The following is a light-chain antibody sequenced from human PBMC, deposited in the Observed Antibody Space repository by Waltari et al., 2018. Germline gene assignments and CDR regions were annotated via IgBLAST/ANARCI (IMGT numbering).Light chain of an antibody. J-gene: IGKJ4*01. Sequence: DIQMTQSPSSLSASVGHRVTITCQASQEISNYLNWYQQKPGKAPKLLIYDASNLETGVPSRFSGSGSGTDFTFTISSLQPEDIATYYCQQYDNLLTFGGGTKVEIK. CDR1: QEISNY. CDR2: DAS. V-gene: IGKV1-33*01. CDR3: QQYDNLLT.